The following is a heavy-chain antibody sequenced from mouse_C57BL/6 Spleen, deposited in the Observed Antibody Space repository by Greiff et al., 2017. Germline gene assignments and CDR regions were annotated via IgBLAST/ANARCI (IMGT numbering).Heavy chain of an antibody. J-gene: IGHJ3*01. D-gene: IGHD1-1*01. CDR3: ATNYYGSSYVVPFAY. CDR2: INPNNGGT. CDR1: GYTFTDYN. V-gene: IGHV1-18*01. Sequence: EVQLVESGPELVKPGASVKIPCKASGYTFTDYNMDWVKQSHGKSLEWIGDINPNNGGTIYNQKFKGKATLTVDKSSSTAYMELRSLTSEDTAVYYCATNYYGSSYVVPFAYWGQGTLVTVSA.